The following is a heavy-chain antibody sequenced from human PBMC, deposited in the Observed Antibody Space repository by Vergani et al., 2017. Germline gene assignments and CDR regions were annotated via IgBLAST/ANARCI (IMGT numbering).Heavy chain of an antibody. CDR3: ARAQSLGTPDIYYYYMDV. V-gene: IGHV3-21*01. J-gene: IGHJ6*03. D-gene: IGHD7-27*01. CDR1: GFTFSTYS. Sequence: EVHLVESGGGLVKPGGSLRLSCAASGFTFSTYSMNWVRQAPGKGLEWVSCISSRSSHIYYADSVKGRFTISRDNAKNSLYLQMNSLRAEETAVYYCARAQSLGTPDIYYYYMDVWGKXP. CDR2: ISSRSSHI.